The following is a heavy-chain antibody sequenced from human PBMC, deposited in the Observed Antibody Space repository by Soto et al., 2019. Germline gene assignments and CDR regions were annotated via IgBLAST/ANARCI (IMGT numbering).Heavy chain of an antibody. CDR1: GGTFSSYT. V-gene: IGHV1-69*08. Sequence: QVQLVQSGAEVKKPGSSVKVSCKASGGTFSSYTISWVRQAPGQGLEWMGRIIPILGIANYAQKFQGRVTITADRSTSTAYMELSSLRSEDTAVYYCAREVSAGYYGSGSYFDYWGQGTLVTVSS. CDR3: AREVSAGYYGSGSYFDY. CDR2: IIPILGIA. J-gene: IGHJ4*02. D-gene: IGHD3-10*01.